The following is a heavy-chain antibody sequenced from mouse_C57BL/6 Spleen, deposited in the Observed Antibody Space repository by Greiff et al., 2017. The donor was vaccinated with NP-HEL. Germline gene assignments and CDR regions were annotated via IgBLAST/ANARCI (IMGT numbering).Heavy chain of an antibody. V-gene: IGHV14-4*01. D-gene: IGHD1-1*01. J-gene: IGHJ3*01. CDR1: GFNIKDDY. CDR2: IDPENGDT. CDR3: TTDYYGSSLFAY. Sequence: EVKVVESGAELVRPGASVKLSCTASGFNIKDDYMHWVKQRPEQGLEWIGWIDPENGDTEYASKFQGKATITADTSSNTAYLQLSSLTSEDTAVYYCTTDYYGSSLFAYWGQGTLVTVSA.